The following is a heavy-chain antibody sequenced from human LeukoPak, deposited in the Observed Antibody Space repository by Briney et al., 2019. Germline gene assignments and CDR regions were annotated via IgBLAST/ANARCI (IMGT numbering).Heavy chain of an antibody. D-gene: IGHD6-13*01. Sequence: PSETLSFTCTVSGGSISSYYWSWIRQPPGKGLEWIGYSYYRGNTNYNPSLKSRVTISVDTSKDQFSLRLSSVTAADTAMYYCARHRFPGYSSSWYESPRESHYYFDLWGRGTLVTVSS. CDR3: ARHRFPGYSSSWYESPRESHYYFDL. CDR1: GGSISSYY. V-gene: IGHV4-59*08. J-gene: IGHJ2*01. CDR2: SYYRGNT.